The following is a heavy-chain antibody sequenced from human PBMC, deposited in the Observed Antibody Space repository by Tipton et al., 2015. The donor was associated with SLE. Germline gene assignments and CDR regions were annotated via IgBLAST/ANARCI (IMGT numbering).Heavy chain of an antibody. CDR1: GGSISSSSYY. CDR3: ARGYCSGGSCSAYFQH. V-gene: IGHV4-39*07. D-gene: IGHD2-15*01. J-gene: IGHJ1*01. Sequence: TLSLTCTVSGGSISSSSYYWGWIRQPPGKGLEWIGSIYYSGSTYYNPSLKSRVTISVDTSKNQFSLKLSSVTAADTAVYYCARGYCSGGSCSAYFQHWGQGTLVTVSS. CDR2: IYYSGST.